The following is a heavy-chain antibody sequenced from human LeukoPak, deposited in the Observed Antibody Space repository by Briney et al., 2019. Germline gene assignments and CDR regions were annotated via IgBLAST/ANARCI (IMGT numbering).Heavy chain of an antibody. Sequence: PSETLSLTCTVSGGSISSYYWSWIRQPPGKGLEWIGYIYYSGSTNYNPSLKSRVTISVDTSRNQFSLKLSSVTAADTAVYYCARHRLSSFDAFDICGQGTMVTVSS. D-gene: IGHD6-13*01. CDR2: IYYSGST. J-gene: IGHJ3*02. V-gene: IGHV4-59*01. CDR3: ARHRLSSFDAFDI. CDR1: GGSISSYY.